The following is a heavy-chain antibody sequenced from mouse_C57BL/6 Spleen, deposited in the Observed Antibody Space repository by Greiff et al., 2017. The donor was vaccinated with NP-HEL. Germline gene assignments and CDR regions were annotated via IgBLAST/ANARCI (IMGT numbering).Heavy chain of an antibody. D-gene: IGHD2-4*01. V-gene: IGHV1-50*01. J-gene: IGHJ3*01. Sequence: VQLQQPGAELVKPGASVKLSCKASGYTFTSYWMQWVKQRPGQGLEWIGEIDPSDSYTNYNQKFKGKATLTVDTSSSTAYMQRSSLTSEDSAVYYCARYDYDDDWFAYWGQGTLVTVSA. CDR1: GYTFTSYW. CDR3: ARYDYDDDWFAY. CDR2: IDPSDSYT.